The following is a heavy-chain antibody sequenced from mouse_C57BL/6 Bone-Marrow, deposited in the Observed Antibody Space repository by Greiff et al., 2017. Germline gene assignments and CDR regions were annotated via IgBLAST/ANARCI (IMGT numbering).Heavy chain of an antibody. Sequence: QVQLKESGAELVRPGTSVKVSCKASGYAFTNYLIEWVKQRPGQGLEWIGVINPGSGGTNYNEKFKGKATLTADKSSSTAYMQLSSLTSEDSAVYFCARSGGYGSPWFAYWGQGTLVTVSA. CDR2: INPGSGGT. CDR3: ARSGGYGSPWFAY. J-gene: IGHJ3*01. CDR1: GYAFTNYL. D-gene: IGHD1-1*01. V-gene: IGHV1-54*01.